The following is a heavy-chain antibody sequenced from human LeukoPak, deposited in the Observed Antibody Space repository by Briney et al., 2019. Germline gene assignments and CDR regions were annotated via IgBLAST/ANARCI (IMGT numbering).Heavy chain of an antibody. D-gene: IGHD6-19*01. Sequence: SETLSLTCAVSGGSISSSNWWSWVRQPPGKGLEWIGEIYHSGSTNYNPSLKSRVTISVDTSKNQFSLKLSSVTAADTAVYYCARAGIYSSGWYVPYYFDYWGQGTLVTVSS. CDR2: IYHSGST. CDR1: GGSISSSNW. J-gene: IGHJ4*02. V-gene: IGHV4-4*02. CDR3: ARAGIYSSGWYVPYYFDY.